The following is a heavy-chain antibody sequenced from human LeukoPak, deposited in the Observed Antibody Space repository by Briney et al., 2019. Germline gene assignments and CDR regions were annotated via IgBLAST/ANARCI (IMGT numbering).Heavy chain of an antibody. CDR1: GFTFSSYA. CDR2: ISGSGGST. Sequence: GGSLRLSCAASGFTFSSYAMSWVRQAPGKGLEWVSAISGSGGSTYYADSVKGRFTISRDNSKDTLYLQMNSLRAEDTAVYYCAKVNYDFWSGYYLSYYFDYWGQGTLVTVSP. CDR3: AKVNYDFWSGYYLSYYFDY. J-gene: IGHJ4*02. D-gene: IGHD3-3*01. V-gene: IGHV3-23*01.